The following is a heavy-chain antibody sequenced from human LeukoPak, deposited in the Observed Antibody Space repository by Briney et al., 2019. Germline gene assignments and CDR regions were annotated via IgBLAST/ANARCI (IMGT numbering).Heavy chain of an antibody. Sequence: GRSRRLSCAASGFTFSSYGMHWVRQAPGKGLEWVAAISYDGSNKYYADSVKGRFTISRDNSKNTLYLQMNSLRAEDTAVYYCAKDQQGFDYWGQGTLVTVSS. CDR2: ISYDGSNK. CDR1: GFTFSSYG. D-gene: IGHD6-13*01. V-gene: IGHV3-30*18. CDR3: AKDQQGFDY. J-gene: IGHJ4*02.